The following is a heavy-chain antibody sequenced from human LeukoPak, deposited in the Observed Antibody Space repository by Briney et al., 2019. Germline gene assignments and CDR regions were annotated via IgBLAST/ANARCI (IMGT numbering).Heavy chain of an antibody. D-gene: IGHD3-16*01. V-gene: IGHV3-74*01. J-gene: IGHJ6*04. CDR2: IDNGGTTT. CDR1: GFSFSTYW. Sequence: PGGSLRLSCVASGFSFSTYWMHWVRQAPGKGLVWVSRIDNGGTTTLYADSVRGRFTISRDNAKNTLYLQMNSLRAEDTAVYYCARGASLAYYVDVWGKGTTVTVSS. CDR3: ARGASLAYYVDV.